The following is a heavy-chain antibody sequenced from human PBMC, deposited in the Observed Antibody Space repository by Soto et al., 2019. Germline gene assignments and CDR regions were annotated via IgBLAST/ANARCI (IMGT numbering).Heavy chain of an antibody. D-gene: IGHD3-10*01. CDR2: ITGSVSDT. Sequence: PGGSLRLSCAASGFSFNNYAMFWVRQAPVKGLEFVSAITGSVSDTYYLDSVKGRFTICRYNSKNTLFLQVNSLRAYDTAIYYCAKLGSSSGSPHYYFDYWGQGNLVSVSS. J-gene: IGHJ4*02. CDR1: GFSFNNYA. CDR3: AKLGSSSGSPHYYFDY. V-gene: IGHV3-23*01.